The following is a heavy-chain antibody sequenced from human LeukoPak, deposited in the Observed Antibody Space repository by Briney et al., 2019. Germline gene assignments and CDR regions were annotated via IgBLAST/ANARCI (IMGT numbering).Heavy chain of an antibody. D-gene: IGHD2-2*01. CDR2: ISAYNGNT. CDR1: GYTFTSYG. J-gene: IGHJ3*02. Sequence: ASVKVSCKASGYTFTSYGTSWVRQAPGQGLEWMGWISAYNGNTNYAQKLQGRVTMTTDTSTSTAYMELRSLRSDDTAVYYCARDSFYGDAFDIWGQGTMVTVSS. V-gene: IGHV1-18*01. CDR3: ARDSFYGDAFDI.